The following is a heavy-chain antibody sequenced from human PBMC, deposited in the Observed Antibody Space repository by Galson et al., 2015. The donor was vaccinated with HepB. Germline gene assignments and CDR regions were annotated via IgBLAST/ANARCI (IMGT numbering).Heavy chain of an antibody. D-gene: IGHD3-10*01. J-gene: IGHJ4*02. CDR2: IYWDDDK. V-gene: IGHV2-5*02. Sequence: PALVKPTQTLTLTCTFSGFSLSTSGVGVGWIRQPPGKALEWLALIYWDDDKRYSPSLKSRLTITKDTSKNQVVLTMTNMDPVDTATYYCARILYYGSGSGPEFDYWGQGTLVTVS. CDR1: GFSLSTSGVG. CDR3: ARILYYGSGSGPEFDY.